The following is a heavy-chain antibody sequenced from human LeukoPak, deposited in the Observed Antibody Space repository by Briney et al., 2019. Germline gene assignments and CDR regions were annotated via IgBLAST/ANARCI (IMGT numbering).Heavy chain of an antibody. CDR1: GGSISSSNW. D-gene: IGHD6-13*01. Sequence: SGTLSLTCAVSGGSISSSNWWSWVRPPPGKGLEGSGEIYHSGSTNYNPSLKSRVTISVDKSKNQFSLKLSSVTAADTAVYYCATSERPPSIAAAGYWYFDLWGRGTLVTVSS. CDR2: IYHSGST. V-gene: IGHV4-4*02. CDR3: ATSERPPSIAAAGYWYFDL. J-gene: IGHJ2*01.